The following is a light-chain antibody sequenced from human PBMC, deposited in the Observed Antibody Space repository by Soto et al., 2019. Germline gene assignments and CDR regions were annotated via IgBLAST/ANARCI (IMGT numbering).Light chain of an antibody. Sequence: QSALTQPASVSGCPGQSSTISWAGGSGDVGGYDYVSWYQLHPGKAPKLMVFEVNNRPSGVSYRFSGSKSGNTASLTISGLQAEDEADYFCSSYSISTAYLFGTGTKVTVL. V-gene: IGLV2-14*01. J-gene: IGLJ1*01. CDR3: SSYSISTAYL. CDR1: SGDVGGYDY. CDR2: EVN.